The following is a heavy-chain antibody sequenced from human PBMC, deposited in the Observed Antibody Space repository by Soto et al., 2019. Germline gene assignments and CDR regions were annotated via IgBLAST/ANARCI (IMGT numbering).Heavy chain of an antibody. V-gene: IGHV4-4*07. J-gene: IGHJ5*02. CDR1: GGSISSYY. CDR2: IYTSGST. D-gene: IGHD3-3*01. Sequence: QVQLQESGPGLVKPSETLSLTCTVSGGSISSYYWSWIRQPAGKGLEWIGRIYTSGSTNYNPSLKSRVTISVDTSKNQFSLKLSSVTAADTAVYYCARGNYDFWSGYSKLGWFDPWGQGTLVTVSS. CDR3: ARGNYDFWSGYSKLGWFDP.